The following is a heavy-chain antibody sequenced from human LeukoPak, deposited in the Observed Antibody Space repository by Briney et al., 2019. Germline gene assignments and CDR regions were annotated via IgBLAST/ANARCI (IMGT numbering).Heavy chain of an antibody. V-gene: IGHV3-23*01. CDR1: EFSVGSNY. CDR2: ISGSGGST. CDR3: ANSPDGAFDY. Sequence: GGSLRLSRAASEFSVGSNYMTWVRQAPGKGLEWVSAISGSGGSTYYADSVKGRFTISRDNSKNTLYLHMNSLRAEDTAVYYCANSPDGAFDYWGQGTLVTVSS. J-gene: IGHJ4*02.